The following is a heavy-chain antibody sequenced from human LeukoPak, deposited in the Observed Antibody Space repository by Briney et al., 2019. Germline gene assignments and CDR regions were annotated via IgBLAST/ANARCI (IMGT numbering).Heavy chain of an antibody. D-gene: IGHD3-10*01. V-gene: IGHV4-39*01. Sequence: SETLSLTCTVSGGSISSSSYYWRWLRQPPGTGLEWLGSIYYSGSTFYNPSLKSRVTISVDTSKNQFSLKLGSGTAAHTAVYYCAAGWMVRGNYFDQWRQETLVRVSS. CDR1: GGSISSSSYY. J-gene: IGHJ4*02. CDR3: AAGWMVRGNYFDQ. CDR2: IYYSGST.